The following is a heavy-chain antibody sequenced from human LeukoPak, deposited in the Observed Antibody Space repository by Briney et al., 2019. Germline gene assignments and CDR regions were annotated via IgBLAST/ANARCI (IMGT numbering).Heavy chain of an antibody. CDR3: ASGNGYYYRYFDY. V-gene: IGHV4-31*03. D-gene: IGHD3-22*01. CDR2: IHYSGNT. Sequence: SETLSLTCTVSDDSISSVGYHWTWIRQYPGKGLEWIGYIHYSGNTYYNPSLKSRVTISVDTSKNHFSLRLSSVTAADTAVYYCASGNGYYYRYFDYWGQGTLVTVSS. J-gene: IGHJ4*02. CDR1: DDSISSVGYH.